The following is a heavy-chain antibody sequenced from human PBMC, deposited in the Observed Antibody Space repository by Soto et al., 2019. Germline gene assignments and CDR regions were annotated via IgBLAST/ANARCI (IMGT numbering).Heavy chain of an antibody. V-gene: IGHV3-66*01. CDR1: GFTVSGMY. CDR2: LYSDDST. J-gene: IGHJ4*02. CDR3: ARVDTLTAAVDY. Sequence: AGGALRLSRVGSGFTVSGMYMSWGRQAPGKGLEWVSLLYSDDSTYYADSVKGRLTISRDNSKNTLFLQMNSLTAEDTAVYYCARVDTLTAAVDYWGQGTLVTVS. D-gene: IGHD6-13*01.